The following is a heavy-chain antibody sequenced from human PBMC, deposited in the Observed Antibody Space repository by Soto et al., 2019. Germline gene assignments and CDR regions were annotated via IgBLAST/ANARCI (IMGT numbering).Heavy chain of an antibody. V-gene: IGHV4-39*01. CDR2: IHYSGTT. CDR1: GGSISNKRYY. J-gene: IGHJ5*02. Sequence: PSETLSLTCTVSGGSISNKRYYWCWIRQPPGKGLEWIGSIHYSGTTYDNPSPKSRVTISVDTSKNQLSLKLKSVTAADTAVYYCARHVSLGYCTPTSCDLLSWFDPWGQGTQVTVSS. D-gene: IGHD2-2*01. CDR3: ARHVSLGYCTPTSCDLLSWFDP.